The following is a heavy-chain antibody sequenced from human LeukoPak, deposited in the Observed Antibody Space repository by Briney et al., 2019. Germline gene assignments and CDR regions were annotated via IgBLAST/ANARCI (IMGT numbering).Heavy chain of an antibody. V-gene: IGHV1-18*01. CDR2: ISAYNGNT. J-gene: IGHJ5*02. Sequence: GASVKVSCKASGYTFTSYGISWVRQAPGQGLEWMGWISAYNGNTNYAQKLPGRVTMTTDTSTSTAYMELRSLTSDDTAVYYCARGTSGSYGNNWFDPWGQGTLVTVSS. CDR1: GYTFTSYG. D-gene: IGHD1-26*01. CDR3: ARGTSGSYGNNWFDP.